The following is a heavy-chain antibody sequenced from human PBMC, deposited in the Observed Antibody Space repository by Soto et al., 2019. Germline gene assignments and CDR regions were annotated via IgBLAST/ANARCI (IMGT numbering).Heavy chain of an antibody. CDR2: IYWDDDK. CDR1: GFSLSTSGLG. V-gene: IGHV2-5*02. Sequence: QITLKESGPTLVKPTQTLTLTCTFSGFSLSTSGLGVGWIRQPPGKALEWLALIYWDDDKRYSPSLKSRLTXTMXTSKNQVVLTMTNMDPVDTATYYCAHRRSGGFMDYWGQGTLVTVSS. D-gene: IGHD2-15*01. J-gene: IGHJ4*02. CDR3: AHRRSGGFMDY.